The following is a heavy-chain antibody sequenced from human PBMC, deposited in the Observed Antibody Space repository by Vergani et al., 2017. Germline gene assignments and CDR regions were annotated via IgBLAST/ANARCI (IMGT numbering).Heavy chain of an antibody. D-gene: IGHD6-13*01. Sequence: QVQLQESGPGLVKPSETLSLTCTVSGGSISSYYWSWIRQPPGKGLEWIGYIYYSGRTNYNPSLKSRVTISVDTSKNQFSLKLSSVTAADTAVYYCARHLQQSPYYGMDVWGQGTTVTVSS. CDR3: ARHLQQSPYYGMDV. J-gene: IGHJ6*02. CDR1: GGSISSYY. V-gene: IGHV4-59*01. CDR2: IYYSGRT.